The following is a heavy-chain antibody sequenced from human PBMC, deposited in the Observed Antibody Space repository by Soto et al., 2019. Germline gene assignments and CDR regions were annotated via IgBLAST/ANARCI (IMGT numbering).Heavy chain of an antibody. CDR1: GASIISDGYY. D-gene: IGHD3-22*01. V-gene: IGHV4-31*03. CDR2: IPYSGGATYSP. J-gene: IGHJ5*02. CDR3: ARVPTYYHVSIGYKPFHP. Sequence: QVQLQESGPGLVEPSQTLSLICTVSGASIISDGYYWTSIRQHPGKGLEWLGYIPYSGGATYSPCYNPSLKCRIAISVDTSKRLLSLKLIAVSAADTAVYYCARVPTYYHVSIGYKPFHPWGEGTLVTGSS.